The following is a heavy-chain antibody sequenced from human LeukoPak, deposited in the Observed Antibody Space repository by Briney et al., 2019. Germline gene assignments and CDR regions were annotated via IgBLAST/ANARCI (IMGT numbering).Heavy chain of an antibody. J-gene: IGHJ4*02. D-gene: IGHD3-10*01. CDR3: AGFSGMNYGSGSR. V-gene: IGHV4-38-2*02. CDR1: GYSISSGYY. Sequence: SETLSLTCTVSGYSISSGYYWGWIRQPPGKGLEWIGSIYHSGSTYYNPSLKSRVTISVDTSKNQFSLKLSSVTAADTAVYYCAGFSGMNYGSGSRWGQGTLVTVSS. CDR2: IYHSGST.